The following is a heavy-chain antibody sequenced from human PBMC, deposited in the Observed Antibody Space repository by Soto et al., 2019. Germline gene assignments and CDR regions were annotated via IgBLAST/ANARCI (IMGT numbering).Heavy chain of an antibody. Sequence: SETLSLTCTVSGGSISSGDYYWSWIRQPPGKGLEWIGYIYYSGSTYYNPSLKSRVTISVDTSKNQFSLKLSSVTAADTAVYYCARECSSPNSDYDYVWGSYRRPYNWFDPGGQGTLVT. V-gene: IGHV4-30-4*01. D-gene: IGHD3-16*02. CDR2: IYYSGST. CDR1: GGSISSGDYY. J-gene: IGHJ5*02. CDR3: ARECSSPNSDYDYVWGSYRRPYNWFDP.